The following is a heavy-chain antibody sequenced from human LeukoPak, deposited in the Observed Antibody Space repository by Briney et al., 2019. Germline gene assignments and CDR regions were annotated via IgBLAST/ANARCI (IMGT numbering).Heavy chain of an antibody. CDR1: GCTFTSYD. Sequence: GASVKVSRKASGCTFTSYDINWVRQATGQGLEWMGWMNPNSGNTGYAQKFQGRVTMTRNTSISTAYMELSSLRSEDTAVYYCARGDIYGDHVFDYWGQGTLVTVSS. J-gene: IGHJ4*02. CDR3: ARGDIYGDHVFDY. CDR2: MNPNSGNT. V-gene: IGHV1-8*01. D-gene: IGHD4-17*01.